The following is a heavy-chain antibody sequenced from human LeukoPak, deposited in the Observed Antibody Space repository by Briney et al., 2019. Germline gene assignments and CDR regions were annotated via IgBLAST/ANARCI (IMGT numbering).Heavy chain of an antibody. CDR3: ARDRGRAMLVDH. CDR2: INPSSGSP. J-gene: IGHJ5*02. CDR1: GYTFTSNY. Sequence: ASVKVSCKASGYTFTSNYMHWVRQAPGQGLEWMGMINPSSGSPRYAKTVQGRVTMTRDTSTSTVYMEMSSLRSEDTAVYYCARDRGRAMLVDHWGQGTLVTVSS. V-gene: IGHV1-46*01. D-gene: IGHD3-16*01.